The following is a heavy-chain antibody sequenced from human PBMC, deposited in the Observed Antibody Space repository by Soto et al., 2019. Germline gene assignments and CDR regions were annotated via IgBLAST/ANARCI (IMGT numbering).Heavy chain of an antibody. D-gene: IGHD3-10*01. Sequence: QVQLQQWGAGLLKPSETLSLTCAVYGGSFSGYQWTWIRQTPGKGLEWIGEINDSGHINYNPSLKSRVTILLDTPKKQISLKLSSVTAADSAVYYCARGSILWFGELSRRGGYYYYMDVWGKGTTVTVSS. J-gene: IGHJ6*03. CDR3: ARGSILWFGELSRRGGYYYYMDV. CDR1: GGSFSGYQ. V-gene: IGHV4-34*01. CDR2: INDSGHI.